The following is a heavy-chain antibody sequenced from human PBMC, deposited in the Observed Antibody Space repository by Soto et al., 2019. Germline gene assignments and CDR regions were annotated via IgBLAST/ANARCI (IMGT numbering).Heavy chain of an antibody. Sequence: SETLSLICAVYGGSFSGYYWSWIRQPPGKGLEWIGEINHSGSTNYNPSLKSRVTISVDTSKNQFSLKLSSVTAADTAVYYCARGFTYYYDSSGWSRDWYFDLWGRGTLVTVSS. CDR1: GGSFSGYY. CDR3: ARGFTYYYDSSGWSRDWYFDL. J-gene: IGHJ2*01. D-gene: IGHD3-22*01. V-gene: IGHV4-34*01. CDR2: INHSGST.